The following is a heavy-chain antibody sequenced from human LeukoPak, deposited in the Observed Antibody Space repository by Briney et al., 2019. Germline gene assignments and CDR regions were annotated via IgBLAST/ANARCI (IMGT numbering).Heavy chain of an antibody. D-gene: IGHD6-19*01. Sequence: GGSLRLSCAASGFTFDDYAMHWVRQAPGKGLVWVSRINSDGSSTSYADSVKGRFTISRDNAKNTLYLQMNSLRAEDTAVYYCARGGQWLPQRAFDIWGQGTMVTVSS. J-gene: IGHJ3*02. CDR3: ARGGQWLPQRAFDI. CDR1: GFTFDDYA. V-gene: IGHV3-74*01. CDR2: INSDGSST.